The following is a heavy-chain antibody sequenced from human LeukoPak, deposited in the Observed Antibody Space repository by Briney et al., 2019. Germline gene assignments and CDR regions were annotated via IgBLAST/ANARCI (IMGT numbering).Heavy chain of an antibody. CDR3: ARGPGYSSGWLYYYMDV. J-gene: IGHJ6*03. Sequence: KSSETLSLTCAVSGGSITNTNWWSWVRQPPGKGLEWIGGIYHTGSTNYNPSLKSRVTISVDTSKNQFSLKLSSVTAADTAVYYCARGPGYSSGWLYYYMDVWGKGTTVTVSS. CDR2: IYHTGST. D-gene: IGHD6-19*01. CDR1: GGSITNTNW. V-gene: IGHV4-4*02.